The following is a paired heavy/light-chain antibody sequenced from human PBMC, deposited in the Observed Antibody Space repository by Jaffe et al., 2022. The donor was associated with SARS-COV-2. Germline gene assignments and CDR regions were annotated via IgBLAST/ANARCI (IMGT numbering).Light chain of an antibody. V-gene: IGKV3-15*01. J-gene: IGKJ2*01. CDR3: QQYNNWPPYT. CDR1: QSVYSN. CDR2: GAS. Sequence: EIVMTQYPATLSVSPGERATLSCRASQSVYSNLAWYQQKPGQAPRLLIYGASTRATGIPARFSGSGSGTEFTLTISSLQSEDFAIYYCQQYNNWPPYTFGQGTKLEIK.
Heavy chain of an antibody. Sequence: QVQLVHSGAEVKKPGASVKVSCKASGYTFSSYAMHWVRQAPGQRLEWMGWINAGDGDTKYSQKFQGRVTITRDTSASTAYMELSSLRSEDTAVYYCARGGSGSYPLDYWGQGTLVTVSS. CDR1: GYTFSSYA. CDR2: INAGDGDT. V-gene: IGHV1-3*01. CDR3: ARGGSGSYPLDY. J-gene: IGHJ4*02. D-gene: IGHD3-10*01.